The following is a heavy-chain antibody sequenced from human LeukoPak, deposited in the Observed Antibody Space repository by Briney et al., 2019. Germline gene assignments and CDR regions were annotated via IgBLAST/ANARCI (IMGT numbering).Heavy chain of an antibody. V-gene: IGHV3-7*01. J-gene: IGHJ4*02. CDR2: IKQDGSEK. CDR3: ASEGGYYGDSHLDY. CDR1: GFTFISYW. Sequence: GGALRLSCAASGFTFISYWMSWVRQAPGKGLEWVANIKQDGSEKYYVDSVKGRFTISRDNAKNSLYLQMNSLRAEDTAVYYCASEGGYYGDSHLDYWGQGTLVTVSS. D-gene: IGHD4-17*01.